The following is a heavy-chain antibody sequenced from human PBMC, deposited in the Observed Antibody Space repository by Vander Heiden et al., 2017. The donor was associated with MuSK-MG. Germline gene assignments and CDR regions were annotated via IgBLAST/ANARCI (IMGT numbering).Heavy chain of an antibody. D-gene: IGHD5-18*01. CDR1: GFTCSSYV. CDR3: ASPPHVGGDSYGHSFDY. Sequence: QVQLVVSGGGVVQPGRSLRLSCAASGFTCSSYVMHWVRQAPGKGLEWVAVISYDGSNKYYADSVKGRVTISRDNSKNTLYLQMNSLRAEDTAVYYCASPPHVGGDSYGHSFDYWGQGTMVTVSS. V-gene: IGHV3-30*04. CDR2: ISYDGSNK. J-gene: IGHJ4*02.